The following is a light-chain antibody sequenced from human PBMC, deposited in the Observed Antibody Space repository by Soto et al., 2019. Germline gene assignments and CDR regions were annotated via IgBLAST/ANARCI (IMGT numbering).Light chain of an antibody. CDR3: QQYGSSPRT. CDR1: QSVSSDY. J-gene: IGKJ1*01. CDR2: GAS. V-gene: IGKV3-20*01. Sequence: EIVLTQSPGTLSLSPEERATLSCRASQSVSSDYLAWYQQKLGQAPRLLIYGASSRATGIPDRFSGSGSGTDFTLTISRLQPDDVAVYYCQQYGSSPRTFGQGTKVEIK.